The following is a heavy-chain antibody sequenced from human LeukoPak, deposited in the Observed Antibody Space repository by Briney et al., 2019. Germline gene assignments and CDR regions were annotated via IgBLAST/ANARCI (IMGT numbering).Heavy chain of an antibody. CDR1: GFTFSNYA. J-gene: IGHJ4*02. D-gene: IGHD5-18*01. CDR2: ISGSGGST. V-gene: IGHV3-23*01. Sequence: GGSLRLSCVDSGFTFSNYAMNWVRQAPGKGLEWVSAISGSGGSTYYADSVKGRFTISRDNSKNTLCLQMNSLRAEDTALYYCAIRVDTAMVRDYWGQGTLVTVSS. CDR3: AIRVDTAMVRDY.